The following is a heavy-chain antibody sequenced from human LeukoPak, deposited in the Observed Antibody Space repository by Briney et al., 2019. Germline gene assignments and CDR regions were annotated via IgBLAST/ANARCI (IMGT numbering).Heavy chain of an antibody. CDR2: ISGSGGSI. V-gene: IGHV3-23*01. CDR1: GFTFSSYA. Sequence: GRSLRLSCAASGFTFSSYAMNWVRQAPGKGLEWVSAISGSGGSIYYADSVKGRFTISRDNSKNTLYLQMNSLRAEDTAVYHCAKFPYFAYFDYWGQGTLVSVSS. J-gene: IGHJ4*02. CDR3: AKFPYFAYFDY. D-gene: IGHD3-9*01.